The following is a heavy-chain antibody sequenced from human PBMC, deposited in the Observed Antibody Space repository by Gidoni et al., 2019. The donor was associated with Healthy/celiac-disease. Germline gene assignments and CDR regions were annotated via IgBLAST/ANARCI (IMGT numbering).Heavy chain of an antibody. CDR2: IYTGESDT. CDR1: GYSFTSDW. D-gene: IGHD1-1*01. V-gene: IGHV5-51*01. CDR3: VLRTAYDGNFDL. Sequence: VQLLQSGAEVKKHGESLKISCKGSGYSFTSDWIGWVRQITGKGLEWWGGIYTGESDTRYSPSFQGQVTISADKSISTAYLQWSSLKASDTAMYYCVLRTAYDGNFDLWGRGTLVTVSS. J-gene: IGHJ2*01.